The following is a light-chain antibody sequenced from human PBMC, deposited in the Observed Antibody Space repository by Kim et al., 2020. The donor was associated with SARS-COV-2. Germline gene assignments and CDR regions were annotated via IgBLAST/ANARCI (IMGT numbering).Light chain of an antibody. J-gene: IGLJ3*02. CDR1: GGNIAVNY. CDR3: QSYDGGRGV. CDR2: EDS. Sequence: GKPVPSSCTRSGGNIAVNYVQWYQQRPGSSPISVFYEDSQRPSRVPDQFSGSIDSSSNSAFLDISGLKTQDEADYCCQSYDGGRGVFGGGTKLTVL. V-gene: IGLV6-57*01.